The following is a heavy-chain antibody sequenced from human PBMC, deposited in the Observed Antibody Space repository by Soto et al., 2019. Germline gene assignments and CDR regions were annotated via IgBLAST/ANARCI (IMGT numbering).Heavy chain of an antibody. CDR1: GGTFSSYT. CDR3: AIGQSSNSLDV. Sequence: QVQLVQSGAEVKKPGSSVKVSCKASGGTFSSYTISWVRQAPGQGLEWMGRIIPILGIANYAQKFQGRVTITADKSTSTAYMELSSLRSDDTAVYYCAIGQSSNSLDVWGQGTTVTVSS. V-gene: IGHV1-69*02. J-gene: IGHJ6*02. D-gene: IGHD6-6*01. CDR2: IIPILGIA.